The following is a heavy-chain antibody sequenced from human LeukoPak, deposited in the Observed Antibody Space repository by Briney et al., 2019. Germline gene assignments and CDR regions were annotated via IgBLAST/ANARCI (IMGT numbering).Heavy chain of an antibody. D-gene: IGHD2-15*01. CDR3: ARDGAKPDIVVVVAARSFDY. CDR1: GPIVSTNY. J-gene: IGHJ4*02. V-gene: IGHV3-66*03. CDR2: LYVNENR. Sequence: GGSLRLSCAVSGPIVSTNYMSWVRQAPGKGLEWISILYVNENRYYADSVKGRFTISRDNSKNTLYLQTNSLRAEDTAVYYCARDGAKPDIVVVVAARSFDYWGQGTLVTVSS.